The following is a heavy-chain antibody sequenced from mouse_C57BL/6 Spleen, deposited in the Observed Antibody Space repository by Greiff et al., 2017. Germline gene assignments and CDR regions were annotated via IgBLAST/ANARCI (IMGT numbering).Heavy chain of an antibody. D-gene: IGHD2-14*01. CDR2: ISYDGSN. CDR3: ARRGYEGYFDY. J-gene: IGHJ2*01. Sequence: EVKLKESGPGLVKPSQSLSLTCSVTGYSITSGYYWNWIRQFPGNKLEWMGYISYDGSNNYNPSLNNRISITRDTSKNQFFLKLNAVTTEATATYYCARRGYEGYFDYWGQGTTLTVSS. V-gene: IGHV3-6*01. CDR1: GYSITSGYY.